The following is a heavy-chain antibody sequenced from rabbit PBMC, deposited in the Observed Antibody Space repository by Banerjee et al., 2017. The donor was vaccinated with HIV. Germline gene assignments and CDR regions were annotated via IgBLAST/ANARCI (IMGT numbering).Heavy chain of an antibody. V-gene: IGHV1S40*01. J-gene: IGHJ4*01. Sequence: QSLEESGGDLVRPGASLTLTCTASGFSFNSNYYVCWVRQAPGKGLEWIACIYAGSSGTTYYTNWAKGRFTISKTSSTTVTLQMTSLTAADTATYFCARDANYPSDNYDFNFWGPGTLVTVS. CDR1: GFSFNSNYY. CDR2: IYAGSSGTT. D-gene: IGHD7-1*01. CDR3: ARDANYPSDNYDFNF.